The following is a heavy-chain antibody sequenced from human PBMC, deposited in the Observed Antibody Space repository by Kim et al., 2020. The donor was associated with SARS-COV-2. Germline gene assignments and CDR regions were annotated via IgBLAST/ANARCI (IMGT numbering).Heavy chain of an antibody. CDR3: AKLKFYYYDSSGYPFLDAFDI. CDR1: GFTFSSYA. D-gene: IGHD3-22*01. J-gene: IGHJ3*02. V-gene: IGHV3-23*03. CDR2: IYSGGSST. Sequence: GGSLRLSCAASGFTFSSYAMSWVRQAPGKGLEWVSVIYSGGSSTYYADSVKGRFTISRDNSKNTLYLQMNSLRAEDTAVYYCAKLKFYYYDSSGYPFLDAFDIWGQGTMVTVSS.